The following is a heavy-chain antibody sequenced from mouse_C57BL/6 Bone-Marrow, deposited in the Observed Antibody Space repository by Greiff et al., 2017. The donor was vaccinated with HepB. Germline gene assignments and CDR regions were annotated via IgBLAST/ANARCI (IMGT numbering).Heavy chain of an antibody. CDR3: ARRGTTVVALYYYAMDY. CDR1: GYSITSGYY. J-gene: IGHJ4*01. CDR2: ISYDGSN. D-gene: IGHD1-1*01. V-gene: IGHV3-6*01. Sequence: EVHLVESGPGLVKPSQSLSLTCSVTGYSITSGYYWNWIRQFPGNKLEWMGYISYDGSNNYNPSLKNRISITRDTSKNQFFLKLNSVTTEDTATYYCARRGTTVVALYYYAMDYWGQGTSVTVSS.